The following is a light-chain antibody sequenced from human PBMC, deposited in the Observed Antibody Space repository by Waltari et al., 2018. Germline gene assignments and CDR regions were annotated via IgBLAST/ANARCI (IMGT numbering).Light chain of an antibody. CDR1: INDIGRFDF. V-gene: IGLV2-14*01. CDR3: SSYTTRSAWV. CDR2: EVK. J-gene: IGLJ3*02. Sequence: QSALTQTASVSASPGQSITMSCTGTINDIGRFDFVSWYQQHPGQAPRLLIYEVKYRPSVVSDRFSGSKSDNTVSLTILGLQAEDEADYYCSSYTTRSAWVFGGGTKLTVL.